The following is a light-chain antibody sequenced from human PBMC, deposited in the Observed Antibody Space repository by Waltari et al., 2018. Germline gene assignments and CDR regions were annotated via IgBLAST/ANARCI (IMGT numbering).Light chain of an antibody. Sequence: DIVMTQSPLSLPVTPGEPASISSPSSETLLHSNGSLHLNWYLQKPGQSPQLLIYLTSNRSSGVPDRLSGSGSSTEFTLKIGRVELEDLGVYYCMQTLKVPYTFGQGTKLEIK. CDR3: MQTLKVPYT. J-gene: IGKJ2*01. V-gene: IGKV2-28*01. CDR1: ETLLHSNGSLH. CDR2: LTS.